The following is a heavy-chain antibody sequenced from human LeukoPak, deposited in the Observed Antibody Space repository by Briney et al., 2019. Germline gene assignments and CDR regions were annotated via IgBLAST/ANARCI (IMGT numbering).Heavy chain of an antibody. V-gene: IGHV4-59*01. CDR2: IYYSGST. CDR1: GGSISSYY. D-gene: IGHD2-2*01. Sequence: SETLSLTCTVSGGSISSYYWSWIRQPPGKGLEWIGYIYYSGSTNYNPSLKSRVTISVDTSKNQFPLKLSSVTAADTAVYYCARERWGYCSSTSCYNYYYYYGMDVWGKGTTVTVSS. CDR3: ARERWGYCSSTSCYNYYYYYGMDV. J-gene: IGHJ6*04.